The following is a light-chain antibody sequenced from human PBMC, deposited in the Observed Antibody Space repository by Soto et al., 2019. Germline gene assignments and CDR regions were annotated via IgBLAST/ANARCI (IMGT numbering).Light chain of an antibody. Sequence: QSALTQPASVSGSPGQSIAISCTGTNSDVGAYNFVSWYQQYPGKAPKLIIHEVNHRPSGVSDRFSGSKSGYTASLTISGLQADDEADYYCSSFTTYNTRVFGTGTKLTVL. CDR3: SSFTTYNTRV. CDR2: EVN. CDR1: NSDVGAYNF. V-gene: IGLV2-14*01. J-gene: IGLJ1*01.